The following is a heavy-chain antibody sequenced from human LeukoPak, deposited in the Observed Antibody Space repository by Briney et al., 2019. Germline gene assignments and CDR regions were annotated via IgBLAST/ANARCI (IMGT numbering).Heavy chain of an antibody. CDR3: AKDRQWLDAFDI. V-gene: IGHV3-23*01. CDR2: ISGSGGST. J-gene: IGHJ3*02. Sequence: GGSLRLSCAVSGFTFSSYAMIWVRQAPGKGLEWVSAISGSGGSTYYADSVKGRFTISRDNSKNTLYLQMNSLRAEDTAVYYCAKDRQWLDAFDIWGQGTMVTVSS. D-gene: IGHD6-19*01. CDR1: GFTFSSYA.